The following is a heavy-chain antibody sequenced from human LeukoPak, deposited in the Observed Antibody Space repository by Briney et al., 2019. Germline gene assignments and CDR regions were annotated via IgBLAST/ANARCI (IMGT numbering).Heavy chain of an antibody. J-gene: IGHJ3*02. CDR2: ISSSSSYI. CDR3: ARAPSGSYYDDAFDI. Sequence: GGSLRLSCAASGFTFSSYSMNWVRQAPGKGLEWVSSISSSSSYIYYADSVKGRFTISRDNAKSSLYLQMNSLRAEDTAVYYCARAPSGSYYDDAFDIWGQGTMVTVSS. D-gene: IGHD1-26*01. V-gene: IGHV3-21*01. CDR1: GFTFSSYS.